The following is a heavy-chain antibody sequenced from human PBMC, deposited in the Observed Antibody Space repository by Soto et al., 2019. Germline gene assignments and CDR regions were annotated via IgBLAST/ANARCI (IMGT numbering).Heavy chain of an antibody. J-gene: IGHJ4*02. CDR2: ISYDGSDK. Sequence: GGSLRLSCAASGFTFSSYAMHWVRQAPGKGLEWVALISYDGSDKDYADSVKGRFTISRDNSRNTLFLQMNSLRAEDTAVYYCARDYYKYYDSSGYYRSPADSGQGIRVTVSS. V-gene: IGHV3-30-3*01. CDR3: ARDYYKYYDSSGYYRSPAD. D-gene: IGHD3-22*01. CDR1: GFTFSSYA.